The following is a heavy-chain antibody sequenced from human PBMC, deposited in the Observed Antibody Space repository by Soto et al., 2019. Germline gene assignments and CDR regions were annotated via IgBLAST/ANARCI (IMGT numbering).Heavy chain of an antibody. CDR1: GGSISSGGYY. Sequence: QVQLQESGPGLVKPSQTLSLTCTVSGGSISSGGYYWSWIRQHPGKGLEWIGYIYYSGSTYYNPSLKSRVTISVDTSKNQFSLKLSSVTAADTAVYYCARGKGYYDSSGYYYVGPDFDYWGQGTLVTVSS. CDR3: ARGKGYYDSSGYYYVGPDFDY. V-gene: IGHV4-31*03. CDR2: IYYSGST. D-gene: IGHD3-22*01. J-gene: IGHJ4*02.